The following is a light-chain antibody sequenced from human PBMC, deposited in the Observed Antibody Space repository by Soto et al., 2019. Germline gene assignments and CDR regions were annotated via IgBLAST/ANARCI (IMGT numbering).Light chain of an antibody. Sequence: QSVLTQPASVSGSPGQSITISCTGTSSDVGGYNLVSWYQHQPDKAPKLMIFYGNLRPSGVSNRYSGSKFGNTGSLTISGLQAEDEGDYYCCSYAGSSTLVFGTGTKVTVL. CDR3: CSYAGSSTLV. CDR2: YGN. CDR1: SSDVGGYNL. V-gene: IGLV2-23*01. J-gene: IGLJ1*01.